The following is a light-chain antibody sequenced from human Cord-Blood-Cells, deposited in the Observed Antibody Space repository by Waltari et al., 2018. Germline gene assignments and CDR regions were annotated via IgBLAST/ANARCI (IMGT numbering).Light chain of an antibody. V-gene: IGLV2-8*01. CDR2: EVS. J-gene: IGLJ1*01. CDR1: TSDVCGYNH. Sequence: QSALTQPPPASGSPGQSVTISCTGTTSDVCGYNHFSGYHQHPGKAPKLMIYEVSKRPSGVPDRFSGSKSGNTASLTVSGLQAEDEADYYCSSYAGSNYVFGTGTKVTVL. CDR3: SSYAGSNYV.